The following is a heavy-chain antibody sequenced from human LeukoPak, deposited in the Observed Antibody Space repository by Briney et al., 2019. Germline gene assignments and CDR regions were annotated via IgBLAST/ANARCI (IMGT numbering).Heavy chain of an antibody. Sequence: PSETLSLTCTVSGGSVSSCSYYWSWIRQPPGKGLEWIGYIYYSGSTNYNPSLKSPVTISVDTSKNQFSRKPSSVTAADTAVYYCAREAIYPAYRGQGTLVTVSS. V-gene: IGHV4-61*01. CDR3: AREAIYPAY. J-gene: IGHJ4*02. CDR1: GGSVSSCSYY. D-gene: IGHD2-2*02. CDR2: IYYSGST.